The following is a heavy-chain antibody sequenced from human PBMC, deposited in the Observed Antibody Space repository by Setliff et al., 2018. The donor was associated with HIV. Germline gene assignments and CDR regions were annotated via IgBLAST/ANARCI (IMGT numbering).Heavy chain of an antibody. CDR3: AAARLLNDYRDPGAYYFDF. CDR1: GGTFSNYG. J-gene: IGHJ4*02. Sequence: SVKVSCKTSGGTFSNYGTNWVRQAPGQGLEWMGRIIPRFDITNYPQKFQGRVRLTADKSTSTAYLELSSLRSEDTAVYYCAAARLLNDYRDPGAYYFDFWGQGTQVTVSS. V-gene: IGHV1-69*04. D-gene: IGHD4-4*01. CDR2: IIPRFDIT.